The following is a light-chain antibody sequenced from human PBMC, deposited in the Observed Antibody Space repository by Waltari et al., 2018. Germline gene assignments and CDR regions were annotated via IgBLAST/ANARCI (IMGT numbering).Light chain of an antibody. Sequence: QSALTQPASVSGSPGQSITISCTGTSSDVGGYNYVSWYQQYPGKAPKLIIYDVSNRPSGGSNRFSGSKSGNTASLTISGLQAEDEADYYCSSYTSSYTLVFGTGTKVTVL. CDR2: DVS. CDR3: SSYTSSYTLV. CDR1: SSDVGGYNY. V-gene: IGLV2-14*01. J-gene: IGLJ1*01.